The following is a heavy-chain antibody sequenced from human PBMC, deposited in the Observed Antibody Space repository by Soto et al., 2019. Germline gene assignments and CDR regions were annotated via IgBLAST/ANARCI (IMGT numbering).Heavy chain of an antibody. CDR3: AKDRKSIAAAGTYWFDP. V-gene: IGHV3-30-3*01. CDR2: ISYDGSNK. D-gene: IGHD6-13*01. CDR1: GFTFSSYA. J-gene: IGHJ5*02. Sequence: VGSRSLSCAASGFTFSSYAMHWVRQAPGKGLEWVAVISYDGSNKYYADSVKGRFTISRDNSKNTLYLQMNSLRAEDTAVYYCAKDRKSIAAAGTYWFDPWGQGTLVTVS.